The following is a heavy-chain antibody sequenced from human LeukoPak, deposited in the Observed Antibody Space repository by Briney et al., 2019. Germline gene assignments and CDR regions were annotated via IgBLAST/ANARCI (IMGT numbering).Heavy chain of an antibody. CDR3: ARVGY. CDR1: GFTLRYYQ. Sequence: GGSLRLSCATSGFTLRYYQMNWVRQAPGKGLEWVSYISSSSSTIYYADSVKGRFTISRDNAKNPLYLQMNSLRAEDTAVYYCARVGYWGQGPLVTVSS. V-gene: IGHV3-48*01. J-gene: IGHJ4*02. CDR2: ISSSSSTI.